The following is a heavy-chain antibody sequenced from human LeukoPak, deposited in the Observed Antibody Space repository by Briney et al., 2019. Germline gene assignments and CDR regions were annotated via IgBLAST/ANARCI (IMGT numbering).Heavy chain of an antibody. CDR2: ISSSGSTI. J-gene: IGHJ6*03. CDR1: GGSISSSNYY. Sequence: LSLTCTVSGGSISSSNYYWGWIRQPPGKGLEWVSYISSSGSTIYYADSVKGRFTISRDNAKNSLYLQMNSLRAEDTAVYYCARGGITGTSGYYYYYYMDVWGKGTTVTVSS. D-gene: IGHD1-7*01. CDR3: ARGGITGTSGYYYYYYMDV. V-gene: IGHV3-11*04.